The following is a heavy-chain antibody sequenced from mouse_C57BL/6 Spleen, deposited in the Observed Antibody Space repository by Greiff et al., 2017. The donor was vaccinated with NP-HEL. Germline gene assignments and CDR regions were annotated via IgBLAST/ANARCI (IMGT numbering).Heavy chain of an antibody. CDR2: ISSGGDYI. J-gene: IGHJ2*01. Sequence: EVKLQESGEGLVKPGGSLKLSCAASGFTFSSYAMSWVRQTPEKRLEWVAYISSGGDYIYYADTVKGRFTISRDNARNTLYLQMSSLKSEDTAMYYCTRERIAAYYFDYWGQGTTLTVSS. V-gene: IGHV5-9-1*02. CDR3: TRERIAAYYFDY. CDR1: GFTFSSYA. D-gene: IGHD6-1*01.